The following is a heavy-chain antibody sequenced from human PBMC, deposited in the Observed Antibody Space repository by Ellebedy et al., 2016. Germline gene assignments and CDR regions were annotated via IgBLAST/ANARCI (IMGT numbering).Heavy chain of an antibody. D-gene: IGHD1-26*01. J-gene: IGHJ4*02. CDR1: GDSISDSRSY. Sequence: SETLSLTCTVSGDSISDSRSYWGWIRQPPGTGLDWIGSVFYSMSTYYNPSLKGRATISVDTSKNQFSLALTSVTAADTATYFCARQRLGATPIDSWGQGTHVIVSS. CDR3: ARQRLGATPIDS. CDR2: VFYSMST. V-gene: IGHV4-39*01.